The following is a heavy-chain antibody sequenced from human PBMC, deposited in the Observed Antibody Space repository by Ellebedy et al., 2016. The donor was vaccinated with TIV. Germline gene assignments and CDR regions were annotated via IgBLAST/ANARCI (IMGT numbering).Heavy chain of an antibody. CDR3: ARDPYDFWSGYFSRCYYFEY. V-gene: IGHV3-33*01. CDR1: GFTFSSYG. J-gene: IGHJ4*02. D-gene: IGHD3-3*01. Sequence: GESLKISCTASGFTFSSYGMHWVRQAPGKGLEWVAVIWYDGSTKYYADSVKGRFTISRDNSKNTLYLQTNSLRAEDTAVYYCARDPYDFWSGYFSRCYYFEYWGQGTLVTVSS. CDR2: IWYDGSTK.